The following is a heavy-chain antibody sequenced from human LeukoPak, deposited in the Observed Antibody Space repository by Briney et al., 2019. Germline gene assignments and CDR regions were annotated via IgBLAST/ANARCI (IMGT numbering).Heavy chain of an antibody. D-gene: IGHD5-24*01. CDR3: ARENAGEMATIAFDY. V-gene: IGHV1-69*04. J-gene: IGHJ4*02. Sequence: GASVKVSCKASGGTFSSYAISWVRQAPGQGLEWMGRIIPILGIANYAQKFQGRVTITADKSTSTAYMELSSLRPEDTAVYYCARENAGEMATIAFDYWGQGTLVTVSS. CDR1: GGTFSSYA. CDR2: IIPILGIA.